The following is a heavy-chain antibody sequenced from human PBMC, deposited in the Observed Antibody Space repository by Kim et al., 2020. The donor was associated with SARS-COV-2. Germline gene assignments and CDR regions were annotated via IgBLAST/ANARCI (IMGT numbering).Heavy chain of an antibody. CDR3: ARDNSVSAFDI. V-gene: IGHV4-59*01. D-gene: IGHD1-1*01. CDR1: GGSISSYY. CDR2: IYYSGST. J-gene: IGHJ3*02. Sequence: SETLSLTCTVSGGSISSYYWSWIRQPPGKGLEWIGYIYYSGSTNYNPSLKSRVTISVDTSKNQFSLKLSSVTAADTAVYYCARDNSVSAFDIWGQGTMVTVSS.